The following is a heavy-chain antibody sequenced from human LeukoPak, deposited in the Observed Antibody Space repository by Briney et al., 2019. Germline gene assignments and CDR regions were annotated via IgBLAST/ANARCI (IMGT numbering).Heavy chain of an antibody. Sequence: PSETLSLTCTVSGGSISSYYWSWIRQPPGKGLEWIGYIYYSGSTNYNPSLKSRVTISVDTSKDQFSLKLSSVTAADTAVYYCARRAGLRPFDYWGQGTLVTVSS. D-gene: IGHD5-12*01. V-gene: IGHV4-59*12. CDR2: IYYSGST. CDR1: GGSISSYY. J-gene: IGHJ4*02. CDR3: ARRAGLRPFDY.